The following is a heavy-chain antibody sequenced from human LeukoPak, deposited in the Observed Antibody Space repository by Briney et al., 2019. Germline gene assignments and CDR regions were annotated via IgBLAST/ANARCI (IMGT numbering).Heavy chain of an antibody. CDR1: GGSVSNYY. Sequence: SSETLSLTSTLSGGSVSNYYWSWIRQPPAKGLEWIGYIYHRGGPNYDAALKSRVTISIDTSKNQFSLQLSSVTAADTAVYFCARDAGLFGSSPGGILEYWGQGTLVTVSS. CDR3: ARDAGLFGSSPGGILEY. J-gene: IGHJ4*02. CDR2: IYHRGGP. D-gene: IGHD6-13*01. V-gene: IGHV4-59*02.